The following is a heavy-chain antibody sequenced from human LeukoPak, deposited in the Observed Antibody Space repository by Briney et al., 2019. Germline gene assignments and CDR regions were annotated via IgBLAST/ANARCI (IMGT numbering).Heavy chain of an antibody. Sequence: SQTLSLTCTVSGGSISSGGYYWSWIRQHPGKGLEWIGYIYYSGSTYYNPSLKSRVTISVGTSKNQFSLKLSSVTAADTAVYYCARGWNRIAVSPFDPWGQGTLVTVSS. D-gene: IGHD6-19*01. J-gene: IGHJ5*02. CDR1: GGSISSGGYY. CDR3: ARGWNRIAVSPFDP. V-gene: IGHV4-31*03. CDR2: IYYSGST.